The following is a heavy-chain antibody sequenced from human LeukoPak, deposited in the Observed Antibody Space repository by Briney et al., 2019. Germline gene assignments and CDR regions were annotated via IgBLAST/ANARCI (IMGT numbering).Heavy chain of an antibody. V-gene: IGHV1-2*02. CDR3: ARESRYCSSTSCPFCDAFDI. D-gene: IGHD2-2*01. J-gene: IGHJ3*02. CDR2: INPNSGGT. Sequence: ASVKVSCKASGYTFTGYYMHWVRQAPGQGLEWMGWINPNSGGTNYAQKFQGRVTMTRDTSISTAYMELSRLRSDDTAVYYCARESRYCSSTSCPFCDAFDIWGQGTMVTVSS. CDR1: GYTFTGYY.